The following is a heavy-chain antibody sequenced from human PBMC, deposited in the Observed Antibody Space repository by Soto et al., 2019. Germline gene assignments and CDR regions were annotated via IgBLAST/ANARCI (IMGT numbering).Heavy chain of an antibody. CDR1: GFTFSSYS. D-gene: IGHD6-13*01. V-gene: IGHV3-48*01. CDR2: ISSSSSTI. CDR3: ARHPERIAEIGWFDP. J-gene: IGHJ5*02. Sequence: EVQLVESWGGMVQPGGSLRLSCAASGFTFSSYSMNWVRQAPGKGLEWVSYISSSSSTIYYADSVKGRFTISRDNAKNSLYLLMNSLRAEDTAVYYCARHPERIAEIGWFDPWGQGTLVTVSS.